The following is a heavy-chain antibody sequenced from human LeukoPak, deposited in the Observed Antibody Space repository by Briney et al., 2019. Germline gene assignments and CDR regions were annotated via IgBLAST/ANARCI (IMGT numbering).Heavy chain of an antibody. Sequence: ASVKVSCKASGYTFTTYGISWVRQAPGQGLEWMGWSSPYNGNTNYAQKLRGRVTMTTDASTSTAYMELRSLRSDDTAVYYCARGGTSGWRTPNDDYWGQGTLVTVSS. D-gene: IGHD6-19*01. V-gene: IGHV1-18*01. CDR1: GYTFTTYG. CDR3: ARGGTSGWRTPNDDY. J-gene: IGHJ4*02. CDR2: SSPYNGNT.